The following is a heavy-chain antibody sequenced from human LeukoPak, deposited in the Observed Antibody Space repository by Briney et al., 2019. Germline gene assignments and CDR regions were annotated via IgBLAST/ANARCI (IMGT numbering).Heavy chain of an antibody. D-gene: IGHD3-22*01. J-gene: IGHJ4*02. CDR3: AREPSNYCDSSGYDY. Sequence: GGSLRLSCAASGFTFSSYSMNWVRQAPGKGLEWVSSISSSSSYIYYADSVKGRFTISRDNAKNSLYLQMNSLRAEDTAVYYCAREPSNYCDSSGYDYWGQGTLITVSS. CDR1: GFTFSSYS. CDR2: ISSSSSYI. V-gene: IGHV3-21*01.